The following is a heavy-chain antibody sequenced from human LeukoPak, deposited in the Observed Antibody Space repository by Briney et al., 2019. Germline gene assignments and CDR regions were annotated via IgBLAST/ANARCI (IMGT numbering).Heavy chain of an antibody. CDR2: ISGSGVHT. J-gene: IGHJ4*02. V-gene: IGHV3-23*01. D-gene: IGHD2-15*01. CDR1: GFIFNNYV. Sequence: HAGGSLRLSCAASGFIFNNYVMNWVRQAPGKGLEWVSSISGSGVHTYYADSVKGRFTISRDNSKNTLYLQMNSLRAGDTAVYYCTTLGYCSGGSCNGYWGQGTLVTVSS. CDR3: TTLGYCSGGSCNGY.